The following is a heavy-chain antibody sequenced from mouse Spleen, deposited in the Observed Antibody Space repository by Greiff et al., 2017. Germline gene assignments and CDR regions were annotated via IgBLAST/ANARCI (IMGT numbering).Heavy chain of an antibody. CDR2: IWTGGGT. J-gene: IGHJ3*01. D-gene: IGHD2-4*01. CDR1: GFSLTSYG. CDR3: VRDDYDGFAY. V-gene: IGHV2-9-2*01. Sequence: VKLQESGPGLVAPSQSLSITCTVSGFSLTSYGVHWIRQPPGKGLEWLGVIWTGGGTNYNSAFMSRLSISKDNSKSQVFLKMNSLQTDDTAIYYCVRDDYDGFAYWGQGTLVTVSA.